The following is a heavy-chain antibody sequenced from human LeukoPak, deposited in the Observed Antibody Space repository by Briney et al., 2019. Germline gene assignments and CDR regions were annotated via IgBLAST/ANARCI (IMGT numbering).Heavy chain of an antibody. V-gene: IGHV3-66*01. CDR2: IYSGGST. D-gene: IGHD3-22*01. Sequence: PGGSLRLFCAASGFTVSSNYMSWVRQAPGKGLEWVSVIYSGGSTYYADSVKGRFTISRDNSKNTLYLQMNSLRAEDTAVYYCARGDYYDSSGAFIYAFDIWGQGTMVTVSS. J-gene: IGHJ3*02. CDR1: GFTVSSNY. CDR3: ARGDYYDSSGAFIYAFDI.